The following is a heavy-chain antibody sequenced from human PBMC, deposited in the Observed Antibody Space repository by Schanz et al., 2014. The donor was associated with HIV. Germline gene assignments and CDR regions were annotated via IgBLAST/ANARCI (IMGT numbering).Heavy chain of an antibody. CDR3: ARAPYTSGWYEVDY. V-gene: IGHV3-23*01. CDR1: GFTFRSYA. Sequence: EVQLLESGGGLVQPGGSLRLTCAASGFTFRSYAMTWVRQAPGKGLDWVSGITGSGVSTYYADSVKGRVTISRDNSKNTLYLQMNSLRSEDTAVYYCARAPYTSGWYEVDYWGQGTLVTVSS. D-gene: IGHD6-19*01. J-gene: IGHJ4*02. CDR2: ITGSGVST.